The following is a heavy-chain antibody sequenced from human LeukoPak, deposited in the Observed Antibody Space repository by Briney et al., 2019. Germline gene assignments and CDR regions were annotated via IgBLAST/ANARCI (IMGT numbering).Heavy chain of an antibody. CDR2: INHIGST. Sequence: SETLSLTCAVYGGSFSGYYWSWIRQPPGKGREWIGEINHIGSTNYNPSINSRVTISVDTSKHQFSLKLSSVTAAATAVYYCGREGDPIVVVPAAIAAFDLWGQGTMVTVSS. D-gene: IGHD2-2*01. J-gene: IGHJ3*01. V-gene: IGHV4-34*01. CDR1: GGSFSGYY. CDR3: GREGDPIVVVPAAIAAFDL.